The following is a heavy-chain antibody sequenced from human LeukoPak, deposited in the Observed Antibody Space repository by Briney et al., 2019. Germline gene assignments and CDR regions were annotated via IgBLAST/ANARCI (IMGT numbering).Heavy chain of an antibody. CDR1: GFTFSSYG. J-gene: IGHJ3*02. CDR3: AKDSGGDAFDI. V-gene: IGHV3-30*18. CDR2: ISYDGSNK. Sequence: GGSLRLSCAASGFTFSSYGMHWVRQAPGKGLEWVAVISYDGSNKYYADSVKGRFTISRDNSKNTLYLQMNSLRAEDTAVYCCAKDSGGDAFDIWGKGTTVTISS. D-gene: IGHD3-10*01.